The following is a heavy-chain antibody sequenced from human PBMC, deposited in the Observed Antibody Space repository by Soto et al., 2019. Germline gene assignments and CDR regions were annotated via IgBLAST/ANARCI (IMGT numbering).Heavy chain of an antibody. D-gene: IGHD2-15*01. CDR1: GFTFGIHA. CDR3: GKGSAATNYFYYATDV. V-gene: IGHV3-23*01. Sequence: EVQLLESGGGLVQPGGSLRLSCAASGFTFGIHAMIWVRQAPGKGLERVSFISASGGSTYYADSVKGRFTISRDNSKKTVYLQMNSPRGEDTAVYYCGKGSAATNYFYYATDVWGQGTTVTVSS. J-gene: IGHJ6*02. CDR2: ISASGGST.